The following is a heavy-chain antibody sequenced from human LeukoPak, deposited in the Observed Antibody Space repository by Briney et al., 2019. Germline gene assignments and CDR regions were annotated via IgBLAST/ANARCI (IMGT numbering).Heavy chain of an antibody. J-gene: IGHJ4*02. CDR3: ARRTILTGSDY. CDR2: LYYTGST. D-gene: IGHD3-9*01. CDR1: GGSISSSSYY. Sequence: PSETLSLTCTVSGGSISSSSYYWDWIRQPPGKGLEWIGSLYYTGSTCYNPSLKSRVTISVDTSMNQFSLKLSSVTAADTAVYYCARRTILTGSDYWGQGTLVTVSS. V-gene: IGHV4-39*01.